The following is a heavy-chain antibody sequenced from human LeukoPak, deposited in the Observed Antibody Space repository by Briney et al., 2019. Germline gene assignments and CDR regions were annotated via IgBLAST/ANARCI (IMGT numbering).Heavy chain of an antibody. D-gene: IGHD2-2*02. CDR2: IIPIFGTA. Sequence: GASVKVSCKASGGTFSSYAISWVRQAPGQGLEWMGGIIPIFGTANYAQKFQGRVTITADESTSTAYMELSSLRSEDTAVYYCARDETYCSSTTCYNDYWGQGTLVTVSS. CDR3: ARDETYCSSTTCYNDY. V-gene: IGHV1-69*13. CDR1: GGTFSSYA. J-gene: IGHJ4*02.